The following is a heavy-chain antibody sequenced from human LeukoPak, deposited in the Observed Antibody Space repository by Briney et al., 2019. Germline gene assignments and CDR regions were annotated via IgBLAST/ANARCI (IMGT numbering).Heavy chain of an antibody. CDR3: ASIEVITKKFDH. J-gene: IGHJ4*02. CDR1: GYSISSGYY. V-gene: IGHV4-38-2*02. CDR2: IYHSGST. D-gene: IGHD3-22*01. Sequence: SETLSLTCTVSGYSISSGYYWGWIRQPPWKGLEWIGSIYHSGSTYYNPSLKSRVTISVDTSKNQFSLKLSSVTAADTAVYYCASIEVITKKFDHWGQGTLVTVSS.